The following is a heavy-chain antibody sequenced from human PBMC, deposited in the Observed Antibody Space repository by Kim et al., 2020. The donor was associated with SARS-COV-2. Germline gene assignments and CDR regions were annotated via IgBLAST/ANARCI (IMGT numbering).Heavy chain of an antibody. CDR2: IYHLGGT. J-gene: IGHJ5*01. D-gene: IGHD3-10*01. CDR1: DDSLTSDNW. V-gene: IGHV4-4*02. CDR3: VRDTGTAVTEEGLGALFFDA. Sequence: SETLSLTCAASDDSLTSDNWWTLVRQSPEKGLEWIGQIYHLGGTKYNPSLNGRVTISMDKSKNQFSLKLTSVTAADTAVYYCVRDTGTAVTEEGLGALFFDAWSEGILVTVSS.